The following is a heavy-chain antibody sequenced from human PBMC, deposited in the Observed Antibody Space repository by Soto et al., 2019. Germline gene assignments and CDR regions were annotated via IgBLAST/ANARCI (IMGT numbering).Heavy chain of an antibody. D-gene: IGHD6-6*01. CDR2: IIPILGIA. J-gene: IGHJ4*02. V-gene: IGHV1-69*02. CDR1: GGTFSSYT. Sequence: GASLKLSCKSSGGTFSSYTISWVRQAPGQGLEWMGRIIPILGIANYAQKFQGRVTITADKSTSTAYMELSSLRSEDTAVYYCARGVGDRSSIDYWGQGTLVTVSS. CDR3: ARGVGDRSSIDY.